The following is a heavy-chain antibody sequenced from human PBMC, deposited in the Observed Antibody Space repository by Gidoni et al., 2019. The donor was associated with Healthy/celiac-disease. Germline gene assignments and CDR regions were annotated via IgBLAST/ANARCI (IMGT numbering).Heavy chain of an antibody. CDR2: INHSGST. V-gene: IGHV4-34*01. CDR3: ARGTLVGPTSGYFDY. J-gene: IGHJ4*02. CDR1: GGSFSGYY. D-gene: IGHD1-26*01. Sequence: QVQLQQWGAGLLKPSETLSLTFAVYGGSFSGYYWSWIRQPPGKGLEWIGEINHSGSTNYNPSLKSRVTISVDTSKNQFSLKLSSVTAADTAVYYCARGTLVGPTSGYFDYWGQGTLVTVSS.